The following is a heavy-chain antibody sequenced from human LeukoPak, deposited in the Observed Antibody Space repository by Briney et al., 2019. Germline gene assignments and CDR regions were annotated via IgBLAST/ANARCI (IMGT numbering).Heavy chain of an antibody. D-gene: IGHD3-22*01. CDR1: GGSISSSSYY. CDR2: IYCSGST. V-gene: IGHV4-39*01. Sequence: SETLSLTCTVSGGSISSSSYYWGWIRQPPGKGLEWIGSIYCSGSTYHNPSLKSRVTISVDTSKNQFSLKLSSVTAADTAVYYCALSTYYYDSSGYYLYYFDYWGQGTLVTVSS. CDR3: ALSTYYYDSSGYYLYYFDY. J-gene: IGHJ4*02.